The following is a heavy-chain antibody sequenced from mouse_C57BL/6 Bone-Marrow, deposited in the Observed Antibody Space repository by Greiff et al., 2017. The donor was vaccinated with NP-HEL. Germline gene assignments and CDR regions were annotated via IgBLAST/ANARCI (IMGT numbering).Heavy chain of an antibody. D-gene: IGHD1-1*01. CDR1: GFTFSDFY. V-gene: IGHV7-1*01. CDR3: ARDAPYYGSSYWYFDV. Sequence: EVHLVESGGGLVQSGRSLRLSCATSGFTFSDFYMEWVRQAPGKGLEWIAAGGKKANDYTTEYSASVKGRFIVSRDTSQSILYLQMNALRAEDTAIYYCARDAPYYGSSYWYFDVWGTGTTVTVSS. J-gene: IGHJ1*03. CDR2: GGKKANDYTT.